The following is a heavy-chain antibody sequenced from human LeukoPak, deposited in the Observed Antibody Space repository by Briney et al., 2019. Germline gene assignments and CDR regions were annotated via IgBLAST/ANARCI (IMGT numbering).Heavy chain of an antibody. V-gene: IGHV4-30-2*01. J-gene: IGHJ4*02. CDR2: IYHSGST. CDR3: ARAFTAYYFDY. Sequence: SETLSLTCAVSGGSISSGGYSWSWIRQPPGKGLEWIGYIYHSGSTYYNPSLKSRVTISVDRSKNQFSLKLSSVTAADTAVYYCARAFTAYYFDYWGQGTLVTVPS. CDR1: GGSISSGGYS.